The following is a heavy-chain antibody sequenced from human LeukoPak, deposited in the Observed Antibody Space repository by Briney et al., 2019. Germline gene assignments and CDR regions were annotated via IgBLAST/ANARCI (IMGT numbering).Heavy chain of an antibody. J-gene: IGHJ6*02. Sequence: PGGSLRLSCAASGFTFSSYSMNWVRQAPGKGLEWVSSISSSSSYIYYADSVKGRFTISRDNAKNSLYLQMNSLRAEDTAVYYCARDMSWVTPDYGMDVWGQGTTVTVSS. V-gene: IGHV3-21*01. CDR3: ARDMSWVTPDYGMDV. CDR2: ISSSSSYI. CDR1: GFTFSSYS. D-gene: IGHD2-21*02.